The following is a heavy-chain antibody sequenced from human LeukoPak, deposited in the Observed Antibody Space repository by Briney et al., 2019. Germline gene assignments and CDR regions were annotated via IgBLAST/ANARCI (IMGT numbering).Heavy chain of an antibody. V-gene: IGHV4-4*07. Sequence: SETLSLTCTVSGGSISSYYWSWIRQPAGKGLEWIGRIYTSGSTNYNPSLKSRVTMSVDTSKNQFSLKLSSVTAADTAVYYCARDSRQQLTPGVFDYWGQGTLVTVSS. CDR1: GGSISSYY. CDR2: IYTSGST. J-gene: IGHJ4*02. CDR3: ARDSRQQLTPGVFDY. D-gene: IGHD6-13*01.